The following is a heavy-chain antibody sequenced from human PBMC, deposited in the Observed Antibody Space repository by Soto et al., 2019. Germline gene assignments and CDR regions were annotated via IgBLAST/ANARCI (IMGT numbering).Heavy chain of an antibody. J-gene: IGHJ4*02. CDR2: IDWDDDK. D-gene: IGHD2-21*01. CDR1: GFSLSTSGMC. V-gene: IGHV2-70*11. Sequence: GSGPTLVNPTQTLTLTCTFSGFSLSTSGMCVSWIRQPPGKALEWLARIDWDDDKYYSTSLKTRLTISKDTSKNQVVLTMTNMDPVDTATYYCARSEGDCLTFDYWGQGTLVTVSS. CDR3: ARSEGDCLTFDY.